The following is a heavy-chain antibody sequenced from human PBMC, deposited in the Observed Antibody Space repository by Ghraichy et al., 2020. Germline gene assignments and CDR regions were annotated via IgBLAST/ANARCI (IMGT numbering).Heavy chain of an antibody. CDR2: IYYSGST. J-gene: IGHJ6*02. D-gene: IGHD2-15*01. Sequence: ESLNISCTVSGGSISSSSYYWGWIRQPPGKGLEWIGSIYYSGSTYYNPSLKSRVTISVDTSKNQFSLKLSSVTAADTAVYYCARLVVVAATANDYYGMDVWGQGTTVTVSS. V-gene: IGHV4-39*01. CDR1: GGSISSSSYY. CDR3: ARLVVVAATANDYYGMDV.